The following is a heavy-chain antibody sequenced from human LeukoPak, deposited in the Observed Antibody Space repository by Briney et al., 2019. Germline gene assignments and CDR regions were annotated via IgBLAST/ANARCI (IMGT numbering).Heavy chain of an antibody. CDR2: INHSGST. CDR1: GGSFSGYY. D-gene: IGHD3-10*01. J-gene: IGHJ6*03. Sequence: NPSETLSLTCAVYGGSFSGYYCSWIRQPPGKGLEWIGEINHSGSTNYNPSLKSRVTISVDTSKNQFSLKLSSVTAADTAVYYCATSPMWFGELFGSYYMDVWGKGTTVTISS. V-gene: IGHV4-34*01. CDR3: ATSPMWFGELFGSYYMDV.